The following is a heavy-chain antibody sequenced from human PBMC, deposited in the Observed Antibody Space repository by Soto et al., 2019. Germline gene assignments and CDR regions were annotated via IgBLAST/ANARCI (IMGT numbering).Heavy chain of an antibody. V-gene: IGHV4-39*01. CDR1: RGSISSSSYY. CDR2: IYYSGST. CDR3: ARQGPHYDFWSGYYKPADCDY. D-gene: IGHD3-3*01. Sequence: LXLTCTVSRGSISSSSYYWGWIRQPPGKGLEWIGSIYYSGSTYYNPSLKSRVTISVDTSKNQFSLKLSSVTAADTAVYYCARQGPHYDFWSGYYKPADCDYWGQGTLVTVSS. J-gene: IGHJ4*02.